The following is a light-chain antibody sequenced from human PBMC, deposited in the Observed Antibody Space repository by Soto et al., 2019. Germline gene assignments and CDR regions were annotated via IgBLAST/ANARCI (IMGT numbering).Light chain of an antibody. CDR3: CSYAGFSSVL. V-gene: IGLV2-23*02. CDR2: EVN. Sequence: QSVLTQPASVSGSPGQSITISCTGGDNDIGRYNHVSWYQHRPGKAPKLILYEVNKRPPGPSYRFSGSKSGNTASLTISGLQTDDEADYFCCSYAGFSSVLFGGGTKVTVL. CDR1: DNDIGRYNH. J-gene: IGLJ3*02.